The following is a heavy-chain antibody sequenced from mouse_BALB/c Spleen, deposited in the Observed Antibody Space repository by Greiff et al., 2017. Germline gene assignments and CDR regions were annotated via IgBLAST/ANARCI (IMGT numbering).Heavy chain of an antibody. CDR1: GYTFTSYV. D-gene: IGHD1-1*01. J-gene: IGHJ4*01. V-gene: IGHV1-14*01. CDR3: ARPYYYGSTDYAMDY. CDR2: INPYNDGT. Sequence: EVQLVESGPELVKPGASVKMSCKASGYTFTSYVMHWVKQKPGQGLEWIGYINPYNDGTKYNEKFKGKATLTSDKSSSTAYMELSSLTSEDSAVYYCARPYYYGSTDYAMDYWGQGTSVTVSS.